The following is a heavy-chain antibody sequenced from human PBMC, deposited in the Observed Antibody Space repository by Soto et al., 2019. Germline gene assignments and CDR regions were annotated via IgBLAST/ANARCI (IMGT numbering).Heavy chain of an antibody. CDR3: ASRGGSYTEKNFDY. J-gene: IGHJ4*02. V-gene: IGHV3-11*06. CDR1: GFTFSDYY. D-gene: IGHD1-26*01. CDR2: ISSSSSYT. Sequence: QVQLVESGGGLVKPGGSLRLSCAASGFTFSDYYMSWIRQAPGKGLEWVSYISSSSSYTNYADSVKGRFTIARDNAKNSLYLHMNSLRAEDTAVYYCASRGGSYTEKNFDYWGEGTLVTVSA.